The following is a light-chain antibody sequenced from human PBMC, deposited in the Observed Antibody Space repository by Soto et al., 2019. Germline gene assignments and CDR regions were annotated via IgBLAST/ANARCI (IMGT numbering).Light chain of an antibody. CDR3: SSYTTSRTLV. CDR2: EVT. Sequence: QSALTQPASVSGSPRQSITISCTGTSSDVGSYNLVSWYQQHPGKAPKLIIYEVTNRPSGVSDRFSGSKSGDTASLTISGLQAEDEADYYCSSYTTSRTLVFGTGTKLTVL. V-gene: IGLV2-14*02. CDR1: SSDVGSYNL. J-gene: IGLJ1*01.